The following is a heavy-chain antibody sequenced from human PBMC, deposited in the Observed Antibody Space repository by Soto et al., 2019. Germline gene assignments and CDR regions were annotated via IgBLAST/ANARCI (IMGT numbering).Heavy chain of an antibody. CDR2: IIPIFGTA. D-gene: IGHD6-6*01. J-gene: IGHJ3*02. Sequence: GSSVMVSWQTAGGTFRSYAISWVRQAPGQGLEWMGGIIPIFGTANYAQKFQGRVTITADESTSTAYMELSSLRSEDTAVYYCARREAARPGACDIWS. CDR3: ARREAARPGACDI. V-gene: IGHV1-69*13. CDR1: GGTFRSYA.